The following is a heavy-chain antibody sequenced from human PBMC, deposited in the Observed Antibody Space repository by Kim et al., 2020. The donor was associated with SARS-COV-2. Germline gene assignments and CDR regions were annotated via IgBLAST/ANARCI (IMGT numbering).Heavy chain of an antibody. CDR2: ISFSLTNK. D-gene: IGHD3-10*01. J-gene: IGHJ3*02. CDR1: GFTFSSYA. Sequence: GGSLRLSCAASGFTFSSYAMPWVRPSPFPFLSFFTFISFSLTNKYHADSVKGRFTISRDSAKNTLFLQMNILIAEDTAVYYCARVFWFGELFDAFDIWGQGTMVTVSS. V-gene: IGHV3-30-3*01. CDR3: ARVFWFGELFDAFDI.